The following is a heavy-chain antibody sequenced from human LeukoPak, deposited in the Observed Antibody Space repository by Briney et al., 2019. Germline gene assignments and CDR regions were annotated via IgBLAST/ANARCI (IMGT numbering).Heavy chain of an antibody. CDR3: ARGWKDYFDF. V-gene: IGHV3-11*01. Sequence: GGSLRLSCPASGFTFSYYYMSWIRQPPGKGLEWVSFICSSCSTIYYADPVKGRFTISWDNAKNSLYLQMNRLRAEDTGVYYCARGWKDYFDFWGQGTLVTVSS. CDR1: GFTFSYYY. J-gene: IGHJ4*02. D-gene: IGHD1-1*01. CDR2: ICSSCSTI.